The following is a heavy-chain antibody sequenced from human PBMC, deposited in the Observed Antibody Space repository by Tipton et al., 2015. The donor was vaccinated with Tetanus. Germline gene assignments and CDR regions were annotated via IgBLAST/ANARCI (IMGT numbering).Heavy chain of an antibody. V-gene: IGHV3-15*07. J-gene: IGHJ4*02. Sequence: SLRLSCATSGLFFKNAWMNWVRQAPGKGLEWVGRIKSKTDGGTTDHAARVKDRFSISRDDSKNTLFLQMNSLKTEDTAVYYCTTSGIVGSGYRVDYRGRGTLVIVSS. CDR3: TTSGIVGSGYRVDY. CDR2: IKSKTDGGTT. CDR1: GLFFKNAW. D-gene: IGHD1-26*01.